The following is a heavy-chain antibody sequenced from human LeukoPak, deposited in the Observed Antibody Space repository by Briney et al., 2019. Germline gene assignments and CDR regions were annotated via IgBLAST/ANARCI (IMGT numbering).Heavy chain of an antibody. Sequence: PSETLSLTCTVSGYSISSGYYWGWIRQPPGKGLEWIGSIYHSGSTYYNPSLKSRVTISVDTSKNHFSLKLRSVTAADTAVYYCARVPHSSSSEWFDPWGQGTLATVSS. J-gene: IGHJ5*02. CDR2: IYHSGST. D-gene: IGHD6-6*01. V-gene: IGHV4-38-2*02. CDR3: ARVPHSSSSEWFDP. CDR1: GYSISSGYY.